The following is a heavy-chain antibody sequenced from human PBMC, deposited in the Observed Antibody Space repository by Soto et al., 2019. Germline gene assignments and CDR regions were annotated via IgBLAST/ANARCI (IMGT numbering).Heavy chain of an antibody. CDR1: GFTFSSYA. CDR3: SRSLDS. Sequence: GGSLRLSCAASGFTFSSYAMHWVRQAPGKGLEWVANINPDGSEKHYVDSVKGRFTISRDNAKNSLYLQMSSLTAEDSALYYCSRSLDSWGQGTRVTVSS. CDR2: INPDGSEK. V-gene: IGHV3-7*01. J-gene: IGHJ4*02.